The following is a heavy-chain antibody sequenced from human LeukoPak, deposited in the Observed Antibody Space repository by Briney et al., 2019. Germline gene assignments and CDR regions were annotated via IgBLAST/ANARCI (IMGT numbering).Heavy chain of an antibody. CDR1: GGSISSSSNY. D-gene: IGHD3-22*01. Sequence: SETLSLTCTVSGGSISSSSNYWGRIRQPPGKGLEWIGSAYQGGSTYYNPSLKSRVTISVDTSKNQFSLQLTSVTASDTAVYYCASPTYDSSGYYHLKWGQGILVTVSS. V-gene: IGHV4-39*01. J-gene: IGHJ4*02. CDR2: AYQGGST. CDR3: ASPTYDSSGYYHLK.